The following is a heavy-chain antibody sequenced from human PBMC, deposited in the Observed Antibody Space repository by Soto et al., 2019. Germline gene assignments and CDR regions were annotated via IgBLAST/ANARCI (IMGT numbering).Heavy chain of an antibody. Sequence: SETLSLTCTVSGGSISSGGYYWSWIRQHPGKGLEWIGYIYYSGSTYYNPSLKSRVTISVDTSKNQFSLKLSSVTAADTAVYYCARDRSGNPYYFDYWGQGTLVTVSS. J-gene: IGHJ4*02. CDR2: IYYSGST. V-gene: IGHV4-31*03. CDR3: ARDRSGNPYYFDY. D-gene: IGHD1-26*01. CDR1: GGSISSGGYY.